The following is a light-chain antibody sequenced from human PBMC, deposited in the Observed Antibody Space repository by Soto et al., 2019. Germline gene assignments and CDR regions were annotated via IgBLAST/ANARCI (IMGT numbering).Light chain of an antibody. J-gene: IGKJ2*01. V-gene: IGKV1-33*01. CDR1: QDISNY. CDR2: DAS. Sequence: DIQMTQSPSSLSASVGDRVTITCQASQDISNYVNWYQQKPGKAPKLLVYDASNLATGVPSRFSGSGSGTDFTFTISTLQPEDIGTYFCQQYDNLRPVTFGPGTKLEIK. CDR3: QQYDNLRPVT.